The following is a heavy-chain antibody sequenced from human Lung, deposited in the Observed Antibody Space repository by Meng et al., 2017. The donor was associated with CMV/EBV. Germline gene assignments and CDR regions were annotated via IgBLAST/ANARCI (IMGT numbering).Heavy chain of an antibody. CDR3: ARGRYELIWGLFDP. Sequence: GQLVQSGAKVKKPGASVKVSCKASGYTFPGYYIHWVRQAPGQGLEWMGWINPNTGGTKYAQKFQGWVTLTRETSISTAYMELSRLRSDDTAVYYCARGRYELIWGLFDPWGQGTLVTVSS. D-gene: IGHD1-1*01. CDR2: INPNTGGT. V-gene: IGHV1-2*04. CDR1: GYTFPGYY. J-gene: IGHJ5*02.